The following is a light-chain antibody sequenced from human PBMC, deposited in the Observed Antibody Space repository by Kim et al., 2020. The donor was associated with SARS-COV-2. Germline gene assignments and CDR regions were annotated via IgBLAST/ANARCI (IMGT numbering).Light chain of an antibody. V-gene: IGLV3-21*04. Sequence: PGKTARSTCVGNNIGSKSVHWYRQKTGQAPVVVMCFDSDRPSGIPERFSGSNSGNTATLTISGVEAGDEADYYCQVWDTSSDHHYVFGTGTKVTVL. CDR3: QVWDTSSDHHYV. J-gene: IGLJ1*01. CDR2: FDS. CDR1: NIGSKS.